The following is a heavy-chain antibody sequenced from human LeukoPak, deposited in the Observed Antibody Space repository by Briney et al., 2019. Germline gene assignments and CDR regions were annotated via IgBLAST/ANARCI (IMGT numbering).Heavy chain of an antibody. V-gene: IGHV4-30-4*08. CDR1: GGSISSGDYY. CDR3: ARVRYSSSSGLIDAFDI. D-gene: IGHD6-6*01. Sequence: PSETLSLTCTVSGGSISSGDYYWSWIRQPPGKGLEWIGYIYYSGSTYYNPSLKSRVTISVDTSKNQFSLKLSSVTAVDTAVYYCARVRYSSSSGLIDAFDIWGQGTMVTVSS. CDR2: IYYSGST. J-gene: IGHJ3*02.